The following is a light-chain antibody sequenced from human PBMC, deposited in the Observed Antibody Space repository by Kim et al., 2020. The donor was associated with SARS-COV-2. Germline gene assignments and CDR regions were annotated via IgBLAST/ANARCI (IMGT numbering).Light chain of an antibody. CDR3: QQYKNWNPSIT. Sequence: PGESSPLSCRASQSVSTSLAWYKQKPGQAPRLFIYGAFTRATGIPGRFSGSGSGTEFTLTISSLKSEDFAVYYCQQYKNWNPSITFGQGTRLEIK. J-gene: IGKJ5*01. CDR1: QSVSTS. V-gene: IGKV3-15*01. CDR2: GAF.